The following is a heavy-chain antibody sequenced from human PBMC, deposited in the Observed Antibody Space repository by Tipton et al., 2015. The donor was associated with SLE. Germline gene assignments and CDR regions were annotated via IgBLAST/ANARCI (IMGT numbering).Heavy chain of an antibody. D-gene: IGHD6-19*01. CDR3: ARLPVAGTTTEAFDI. V-gene: IGHV4-59*08. Sequence: TLSLTCGVYGGSLNDYFWSWIRQPPGKGLEWIGYIYYSGNTNYNPSLKSRVTISVDTSKTQFSLKLSSVTAADTAVYYCARLPVAGTTTEAFDIWGQGTMVTVSS. CDR1: GGSLNDYF. CDR2: IYYSGNT. J-gene: IGHJ3*02.